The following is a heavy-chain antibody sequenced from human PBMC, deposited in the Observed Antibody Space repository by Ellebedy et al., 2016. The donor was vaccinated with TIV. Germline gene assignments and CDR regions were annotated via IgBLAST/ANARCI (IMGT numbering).Heavy chain of an antibody. V-gene: IGHV1-69*13. Sequence: AASVKVSCKASGGTFSSYAISWVRQAPGQGLEWMGGIIPIFGTANYAQKFQGRVTITADESTSTAYMELSSLRSEDTAVYYCARLSTSGYYDSSGYYYAYQYWGQGTLVTVSS. D-gene: IGHD3-22*01. J-gene: IGHJ4*02. CDR3: ARLSTSGYYDSSGYYYAYQY. CDR2: IIPIFGTA. CDR1: GGTFSSYA.